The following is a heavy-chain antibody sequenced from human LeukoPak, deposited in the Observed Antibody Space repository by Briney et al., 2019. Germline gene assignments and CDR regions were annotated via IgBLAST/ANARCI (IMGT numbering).Heavy chain of an antibody. CDR3: ARHFWRAFYGMDV. CDR1: GFTFSSYS. Sequence: PGGSLRLSCAASGFTFSSYSMNWVRQAPGKGLEWVANIKQDGSEKYYVDSVKGRFTISRDNAKNSLYLQMNSLRAEDTAVYYCARHFWRAFYGMDVWGQGTTVTVSS. D-gene: IGHD3-3*02. CDR2: IKQDGSEK. J-gene: IGHJ6*02. V-gene: IGHV3-7*01.